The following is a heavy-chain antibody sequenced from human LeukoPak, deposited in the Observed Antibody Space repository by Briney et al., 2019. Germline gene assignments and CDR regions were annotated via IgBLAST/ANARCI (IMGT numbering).Heavy chain of an antibody. V-gene: IGHV4-34*01. Sequence: SETLSLTCAVYGGSFTGYYWSWIRHPPGKGLEWIGEINHSGSTNYNPSLKSRVTISVDTSKNQFSLKLSSVTAADTAVYYCAKNPRKYYFDYWGQGTLVTVSS. CDR2: INHSGST. CDR3: AKNPRKYYFDY. J-gene: IGHJ4*02. CDR1: GGSFTGYY.